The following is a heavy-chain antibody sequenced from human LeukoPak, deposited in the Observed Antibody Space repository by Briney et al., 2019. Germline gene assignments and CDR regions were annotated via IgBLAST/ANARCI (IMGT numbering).Heavy chain of an antibody. CDR1: GASISSYY. J-gene: IGHJ6*03. CDR3: ARLRDYYYNYMDV. V-gene: IGHV4-39*01. CDR2: IYYSGST. Sequence: SETLSLTCTVSGASISSYYWGWIRQPPGKGLEWIGSIYYSGSTYYNPSLKSRVTISVDTSKIQISLKLNSVTAADTAVYYCARLRDYYYNYMDVWGKGTTVTISS.